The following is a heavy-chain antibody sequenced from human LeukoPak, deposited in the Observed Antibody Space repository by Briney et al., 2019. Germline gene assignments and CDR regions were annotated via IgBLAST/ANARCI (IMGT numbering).Heavy chain of an antibody. D-gene: IGHD6-6*01. V-gene: IGHV1-69*13. Sequence: ASVNVSCKASGGTFSSYAISWVRQAPGQGLEWMGGIIPIFGTANYAQKFQGRVTITADESTSTAYMELSSLRSEDTAVYYCARDLEQLVLGHWGQGTLVTVSS. CDR1: GGTFSSYA. CDR2: IIPIFGTA. CDR3: ARDLEQLVLGH. J-gene: IGHJ4*02.